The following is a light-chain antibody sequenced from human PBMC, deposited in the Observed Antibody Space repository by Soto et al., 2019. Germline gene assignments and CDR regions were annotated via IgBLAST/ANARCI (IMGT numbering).Light chain of an antibody. Sequence: QSALTQPPSVSGAPGQRVTISCTGSSSNIGAGYDEHWYQQLPGTAPKLPIYGNINRPSGVPDRISGSKSGISASLVITGLQAEDEADYYCQSYDSSLSGLVFGGGTKLTVL. V-gene: IGLV1-40*01. CDR2: GNI. CDR3: QSYDSSLSGLV. CDR1: SSNIGAGYD. J-gene: IGLJ3*02.